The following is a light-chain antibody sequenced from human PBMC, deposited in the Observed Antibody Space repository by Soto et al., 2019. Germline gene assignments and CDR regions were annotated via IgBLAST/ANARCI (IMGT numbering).Light chain of an antibody. Sequence: QSAQTQPASVSGSPGQSITVSCTGTSSDIGGYNYVSWYQQHPGKAPKLMVYEVTNRPSGVSDRFSGSKSGNTASLTISGLQADDEGYYYCSSYTSRSTLYVFGTGTKLTVL. V-gene: IGLV2-14*01. CDR2: EVT. J-gene: IGLJ1*01. CDR1: SSDIGGYNY. CDR3: SSYTSRSTLYV.